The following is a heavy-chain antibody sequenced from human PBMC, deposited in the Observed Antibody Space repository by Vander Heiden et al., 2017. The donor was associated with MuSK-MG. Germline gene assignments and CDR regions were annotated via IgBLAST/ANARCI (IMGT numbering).Heavy chain of an antibody. CDR2: ISKGGSST. J-gene: IGHJ3*02. CDR1: GFTFSSYA. D-gene: IGHD1-7*01. Sequence: EVQLLESGGGLVQPGGSLRLPCAASGFTFSSYALNWVRQAPGKGLEWVSFISKGGSSTYYADAVKGRFTISRDNSKNTLYLQMNSMRAEDTAVYYFAKSPSWNSRAFEIWGQGTMVTVSS. CDR3: AKSPSWNSRAFEI. V-gene: IGHV3-23*01.